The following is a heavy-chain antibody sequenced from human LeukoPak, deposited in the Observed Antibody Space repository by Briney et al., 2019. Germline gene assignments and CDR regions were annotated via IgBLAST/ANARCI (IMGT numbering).Heavy chain of an antibody. V-gene: IGHV3-23*01. Sequence: PGGSLRLSCAASGFTFSSYAMSWVRQAPGKGLEWVSAISGSGGSTYYADSVKGRFTISRDNSKNTLYLQMNSLRAEDTAVYYCANYPSGSFSYFDYWGQGTLVTVSS. CDR2: ISGSGGST. CDR3: ANYPSGSFSYFDY. D-gene: IGHD1-26*01. J-gene: IGHJ4*02. CDR1: GFTFSSYA.